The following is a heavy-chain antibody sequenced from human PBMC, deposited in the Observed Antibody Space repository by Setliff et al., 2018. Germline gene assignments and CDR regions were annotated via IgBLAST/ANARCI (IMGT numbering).Heavy chain of an antibody. CDR1: GGTFSSYG. Sequence: SVKVSCKASGGTFSSYGISWVRQAPGQGLEWMGGTIPMFGSTKYAQKFQERVTIIKDESTSTAYTEVSSLRTEDTAVYYCAREGVDTRSSTDYRYYMDVWGKGTKVTVSS. V-gene: IGHV1-69*05. D-gene: IGHD5-18*01. CDR2: TIPMFGST. J-gene: IGHJ6*03. CDR3: AREGVDTRSSTDYRYYMDV.